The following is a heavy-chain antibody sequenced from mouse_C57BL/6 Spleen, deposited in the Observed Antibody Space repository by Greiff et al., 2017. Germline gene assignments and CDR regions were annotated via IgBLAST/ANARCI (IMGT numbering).Heavy chain of an antibody. D-gene: IGHD1-1*01. Sequence: EVQLQQSGPELVKPGASVKISCKASGYTFTDYYMNWVKQSHGKSLEWIGDINPNNGGTSYNQKFKGKATLTVDKSSSTAYMELRSLTSEDSAVYYCARSPLPGSSPLFAYWGQGTLVTVSA. V-gene: IGHV1-26*01. CDR2: INPNNGGT. J-gene: IGHJ3*01. CDR3: ARSPLPGSSPLFAY. CDR1: GYTFTDYY.